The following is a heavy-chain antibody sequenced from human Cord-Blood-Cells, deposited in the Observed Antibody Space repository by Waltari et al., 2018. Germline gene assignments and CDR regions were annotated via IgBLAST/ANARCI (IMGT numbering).Heavy chain of an antibody. CDR2: TDDRSKLYN. V-gene: IGHV6-1*01. Sequence: HVQLQQSGPGLVKPSQTLSLTFAISGDSVSTNSADWNWIRQSQSRGLEWRVKTDDRSKLYNVYAVSVKSRITINPDTSKNQFSLQLNSVTPEDTAVYYCSKTYYDFWSGYLYYFDYWGQGTLVTVSS. CDR1: GDSVSTNSAD. CDR3: SKTYYDFWSGYLYYFDY. J-gene: IGHJ4*02. D-gene: IGHD3-3*01.